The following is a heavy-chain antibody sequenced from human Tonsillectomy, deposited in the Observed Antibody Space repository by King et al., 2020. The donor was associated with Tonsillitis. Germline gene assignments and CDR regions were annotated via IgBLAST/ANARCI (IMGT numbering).Heavy chain of an antibody. CDR1: GFTFSSYG. D-gene: IGHD3-10*02. CDR3: AKDFGVFGEFLYYFDY. Sequence: QVQLEESGGGVVQPGRSLRLSCAASGFTFSSYGMHWVRQAPGKGLEWVADISYDGSNKNYADSVKGRFTISRDNSKNTLYLQMNSLRVEDTAVYYCAKDFGVFGEFLYYFDYWGQGTLVTVSS. V-gene: IGHV3-30*18. J-gene: IGHJ4*02. CDR2: ISYDGSNK.